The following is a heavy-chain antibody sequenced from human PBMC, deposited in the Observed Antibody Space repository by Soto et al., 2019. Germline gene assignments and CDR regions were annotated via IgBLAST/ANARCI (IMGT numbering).Heavy chain of an antibody. J-gene: IGHJ4*02. CDR3: ARAGVRGVIRNFDY. D-gene: IGHD3-10*01. CDR1: GYTFTGYY. Sequence: ASVKVSCKASGYTFTGYYMHWVRQAPGQGLEWMGWINPNSGGTNYAQKFQGWVTMTRDTSISTAYMELSRLRSDDTAVYYCARAGVRGVIRNFDYGGQGTRVTVAA. CDR2: INPNSGGT. V-gene: IGHV1-2*04.